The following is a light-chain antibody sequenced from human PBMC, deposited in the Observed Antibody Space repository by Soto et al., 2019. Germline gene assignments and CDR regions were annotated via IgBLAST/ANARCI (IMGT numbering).Light chain of an antibody. Sequence: EIVLTQSPGTLSLSPGERATLSCRASQSVSSSYLAWYQQKPGQAPRLLIYRASSRATGIPDRFSGSGSGTDFTLTISRLEPEDFAVYYCQQYGSCWTFGQGPKVAIK. J-gene: IGKJ1*01. V-gene: IGKV3-20*01. CDR1: QSVSSSY. CDR3: QQYGSCWT. CDR2: RAS.